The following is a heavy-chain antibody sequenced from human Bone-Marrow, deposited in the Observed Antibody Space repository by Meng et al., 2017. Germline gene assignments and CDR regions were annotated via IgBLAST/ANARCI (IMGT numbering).Heavy chain of an antibody. CDR2: IYSGGST. CDR1: GFTFGDYA. J-gene: IGHJ4*02. V-gene: IGHV3-66*02. Sequence: GGSLRLSCTASGFTFGDYAMSWVRQAPGKGLEWVSVIYSGGSTYYADSVKGRFTISRDNSKNTLYLQMNSLRAEDTAVYYCARGGGGFDYWGQGTLVTVSS. CDR3: ARGGGGFDY. D-gene: IGHD4-23*01.